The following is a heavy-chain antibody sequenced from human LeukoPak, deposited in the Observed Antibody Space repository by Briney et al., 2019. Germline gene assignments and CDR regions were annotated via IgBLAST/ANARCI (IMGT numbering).Heavy chain of an antibody. CDR2: ISGTSSYI. V-gene: IGHV3-21*01. J-gene: IGHJ3*02. D-gene: IGHD2-2*01. Sequence: GGSLRLSCAASGFTSITYTMNWVRQAPGKGLEWVSSISGTSSYIYYADSVKGRFTISRDNAKNTLYLQMNSLRAEDTAVYYCAAEVPAATFAFDIWGQGTMVTVSS. CDR1: GFTSITYT. CDR3: AAEVPAATFAFDI.